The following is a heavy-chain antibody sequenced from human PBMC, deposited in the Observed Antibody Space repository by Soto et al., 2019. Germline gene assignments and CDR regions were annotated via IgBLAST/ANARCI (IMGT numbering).Heavy chain of an antibody. V-gene: IGHV1-3*01. Sequence: ASVKVSCKASGFTFTSSAVQWVRQARGQRLEWMGWINAGNGNTKYSQKFQGRVTITRDTSASTAYMELSSLRSEDTAVYYCARGSGYDYDAYYYYGMDVWGQGTTVTVSS. J-gene: IGHJ6*02. D-gene: IGHD5-12*01. CDR1: GFTFTSSA. CDR3: ARGSGYDYDAYYYYGMDV. CDR2: INAGNGNT.